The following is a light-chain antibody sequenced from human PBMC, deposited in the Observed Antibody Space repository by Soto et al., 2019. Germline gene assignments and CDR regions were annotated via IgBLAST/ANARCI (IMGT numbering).Light chain of an antibody. CDR2: ENN. J-gene: IGLJ1*01. V-gene: IGLV1-51*02. CDR3: GTWDSSLSAYV. Sequence: QSVLTQPPSVSAAPGHKVTISCSGSSSNIGNNYVSWYQQLPGTAPELLIYENNKRPSGIPDRFSGSKSGTSATLGITGLQTGDEADYYCGTWDSSLSAYVFGTGTKVTVL. CDR1: SSNIGNNY.